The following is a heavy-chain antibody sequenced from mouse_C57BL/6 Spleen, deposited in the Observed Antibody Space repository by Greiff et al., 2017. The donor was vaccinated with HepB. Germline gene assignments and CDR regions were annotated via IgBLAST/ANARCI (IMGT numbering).Heavy chain of an antibody. CDR2: ISDGGSYT. J-gene: IGHJ2*01. D-gene: IGHD2-2*01. CDR3: ARGKDGYDEGFDY. Sequence: DVKLVESGGGLVKPGGSLKLSCAASGFTFSSYAMSWVRQTPEKRLEWVATISDGGSYTYYPDNVKGRFTISRDNAKNNLYLQMSHLKSEDTAMYYCARGKDGYDEGFDYWGQGTTLTVSS. V-gene: IGHV5-4*03. CDR1: GFTFSSYA.